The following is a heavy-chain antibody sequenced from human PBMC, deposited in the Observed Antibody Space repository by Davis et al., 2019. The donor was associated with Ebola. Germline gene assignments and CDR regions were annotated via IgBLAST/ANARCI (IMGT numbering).Heavy chain of an antibody. Sequence: AASVKVSCKASGYTFTSYDINWVRQATGQGLEWMGWMNPNSGNTGYAQKFQGRVTMTRNTSISTAYMELSSLRSEDTAVYYCAWRKSSTYYDFWSGYYDGMDVWGQGTTVTVSS. D-gene: IGHD3-3*01. CDR3: AWRKSSTYYDFWSGYYDGMDV. J-gene: IGHJ6*02. V-gene: IGHV1-8*01. CDR2: MNPNSGNT. CDR1: GYTFTSYD.